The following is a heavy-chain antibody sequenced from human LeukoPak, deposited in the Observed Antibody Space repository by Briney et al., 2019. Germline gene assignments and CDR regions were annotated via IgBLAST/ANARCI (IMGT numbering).Heavy chain of an antibody. V-gene: IGHV1-2*04. CDR2: INPNSGGT. D-gene: IGHD6-19*01. Sequence: ASVKVSCKASGYTFTGYYMHWVRQAPGQGLEWMGWINPNSGGTNYAQKFQGWVTMTRDTSISTAYMELGRLRSDDTAVYYCARGRKGSGWYLTKLYYFDYWGQGTLVTVSS. CDR1: GYTFTGYY. CDR3: ARGRKGSGWYLTKLYYFDY. J-gene: IGHJ4*02.